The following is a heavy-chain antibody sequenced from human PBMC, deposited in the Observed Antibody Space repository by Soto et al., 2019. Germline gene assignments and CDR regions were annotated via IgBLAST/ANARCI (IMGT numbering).Heavy chain of an antibody. CDR2: ITAYGDST. D-gene: IGHD6-19*01. CDR1: GFTFSNYA. CDR3: AKDPLWYASDVYPPPGLDP. V-gene: IGHV3-23*01. J-gene: IGHJ5*02. Sequence: EVQLLESGGGFVQPGGSLRLSCAASGFTFSNYAMSWVRQAPGKGLEWVSAITAYGDSTHYADSVKGRFTITRDSPKNTLYLQMDSLRAEDTAVHYCAKDPLWYASDVYPPPGLDPWRQGTLVT.